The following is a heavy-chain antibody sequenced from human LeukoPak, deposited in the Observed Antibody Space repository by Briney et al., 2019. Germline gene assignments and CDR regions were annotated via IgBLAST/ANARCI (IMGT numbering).Heavy chain of an antibody. J-gene: IGHJ6*02. V-gene: IGHV4-31*03. D-gene: IGHD4-17*01. Sequence: SQTLSLTCTVSGGSISSGGYYWSWIRQHLGKGLEWIGYIYYSGSTYYNPSLKSRVTISVDTSKNQFSLKLSSVTAADTAVYYCARGGRSEGMDVWGQGTTVTVSS. CDR3: ARGGRSEGMDV. CDR1: GGSISSGGYY. CDR2: IYYSGST.